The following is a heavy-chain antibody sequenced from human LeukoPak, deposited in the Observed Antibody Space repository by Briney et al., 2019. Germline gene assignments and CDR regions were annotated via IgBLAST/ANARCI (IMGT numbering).Heavy chain of an antibody. J-gene: IGHJ4*02. CDR3: ARHQAEAGFRGDFDY. D-gene: IGHD6-13*01. CDR2: IYYSGST. V-gene: IGHV4-61*01. CDR1: GYSISSGYY. Sequence: SETLSLTCTVSGYSISSGYYWGWIRQPPGKGLEWIGYIYYSGSTNYNPSLKSRVTISVDTSRNQFSLKLRSVTAADAAVYYCARHQAEAGFRGDFDYWGQGTLVTVSS.